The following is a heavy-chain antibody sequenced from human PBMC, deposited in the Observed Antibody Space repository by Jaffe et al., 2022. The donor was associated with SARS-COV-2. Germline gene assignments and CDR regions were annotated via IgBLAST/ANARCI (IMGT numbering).Heavy chain of an antibody. CDR3: AKDSGTAMVTGFAFDI. CDR2: ISWNSGSI. V-gene: IGHV3-9*01. D-gene: IGHD5-18*01. Sequence: EVQLVESGGGLVQPGRSLRLSCAASGFTFDDYAMHWVRQAPGKGLEWVSGISWNSGSIGYADSVKGRFTISRDNAKNSLYLQMNSLRAEDTALYYCAKDSGTAMVTGFAFDIWGQGTMVTVSS. CDR1: GFTFDDYA. J-gene: IGHJ3*02.